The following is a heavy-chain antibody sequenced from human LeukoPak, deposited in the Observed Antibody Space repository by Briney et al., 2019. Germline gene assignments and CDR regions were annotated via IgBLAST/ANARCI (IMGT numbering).Heavy chain of an antibody. CDR1: GYTFTSYD. CDR2: MNPNSGNT. J-gene: IGHJ5*02. Sequence: ASVKVSCKASGYTFTSYDINWVRQATGQGLEWMGWMNPNSGNTGYAQKFQGRVTMTRNTSISTAYMELSSLRSEDTAVYYCARAGCSSTSCLGNWFDPWGQGTLVTVSS. D-gene: IGHD2-2*01. CDR3: ARAGCSSTSCLGNWFDP. V-gene: IGHV1-8*01.